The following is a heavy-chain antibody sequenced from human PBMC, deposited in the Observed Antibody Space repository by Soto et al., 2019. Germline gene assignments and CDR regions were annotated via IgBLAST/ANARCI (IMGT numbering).Heavy chain of an antibody. Sequence: QVQLVESGGGVVQPGRSLRLSCAASGFTFSSYAMHWVRQAPGKGLEWVAVISYDGSNKYYADSVKGRFTISRDNSKNTLYLQMNSLGAEDTAVYYCARDSPTGRSGWTYFDYWGQGTLVTVSS. D-gene: IGHD6-19*01. J-gene: IGHJ4*02. V-gene: IGHV3-30-3*01. CDR3: ARDSPTGRSGWTYFDY. CDR1: GFTFSSYA. CDR2: ISYDGSNK.